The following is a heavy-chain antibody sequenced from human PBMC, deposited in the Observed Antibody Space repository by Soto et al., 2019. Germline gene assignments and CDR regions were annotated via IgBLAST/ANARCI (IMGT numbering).Heavy chain of an antibody. CDR2: INHSGST. D-gene: IGHD5-18*01. Sequence: QVQLQQWGAGLLKPSETLSLTCAVYGGSFSGYYWSWIRQPPGKGLEWIGEINHSGSTNYNPSLKSRVTISVDTSKNQFSLKLSSVTAADTAVYYCASRGPENTAMVRGWTRDNPHHTSFDYWGQGTLVTVSS. CDR1: GGSFSGYY. V-gene: IGHV4-34*01. J-gene: IGHJ4*02. CDR3: ASRGPENTAMVRGWTRDNPHHTSFDY.